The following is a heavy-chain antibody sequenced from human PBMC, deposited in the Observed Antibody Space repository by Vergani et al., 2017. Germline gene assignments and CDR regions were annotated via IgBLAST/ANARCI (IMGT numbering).Heavy chain of an antibody. Sequence: QVRLQESGPGLVKPSQTLSLTCTVSGGSISSGSYYWSWIRQPAGKGLEWIGNIYHSGGAYYNPSLKGRVTISVDTSKNQFSLEVTSVTAADTAIYFCARTESFILRYFHWALWGQGTLVTVSS. CDR1: GGSISSGSYY. CDR3: ARTESFILRYFHWAL. V-gene: IGHV4-61*02. D-gene: IGHD3-9*01. J-gene: IGHJ4*02. CDR2: IYHSGGA.